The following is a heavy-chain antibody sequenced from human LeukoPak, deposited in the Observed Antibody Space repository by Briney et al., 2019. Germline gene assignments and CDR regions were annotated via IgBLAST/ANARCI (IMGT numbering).Heavy chain of an antibody. CDR1: GYPFTKFG. CDR2: ISAYNGNT. CDR3: ARGGYGGKIDY. Sequence: ASVKASCKASGYPFTKFGISWVRQAPGQGLEWMGWISAYNGNTNYAQKLQGRVTMTTDTSTSTAYMELRSLRSDDTAVYYCARGGYGGKIDYWGQGTLVTVSS. D-gene: IGHD4-23*01. J-gene: IGHJ4*02. V-gene: IGHV1-18*01.